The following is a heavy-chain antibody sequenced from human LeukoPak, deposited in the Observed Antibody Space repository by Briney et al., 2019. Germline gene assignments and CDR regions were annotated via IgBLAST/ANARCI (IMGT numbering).Heavy chain of an antibody. V-gene: IGHV3-43*02. Sequence: PGGSLRLSCAASGFAFADYAMHWVRQIPGKGLECVAHIHADGGRTFYADSVKGRFTVSRDNGKNSLFLQMDSLTSDDTALYYCSTWAFYHGLDVWGQGATVSVSS. J-gene: IGHJ6*02. CDR2: IHADGGRT. CDR3: STWAFYHGLDV. CDR1: GFAFADYA. D-gene: IGHD2/OR15-2a*01.